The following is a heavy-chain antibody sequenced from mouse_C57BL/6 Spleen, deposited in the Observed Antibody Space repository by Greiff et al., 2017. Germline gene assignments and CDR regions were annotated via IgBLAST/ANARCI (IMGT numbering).Heavy chain of an antibody. Sequence: DVHLVESGGGLVKPGGSLKLSCAASGFAFSDYGMHWVRQAPEKGLEWVAYISSGSSTIYYADTVKGRFTISRDNAKNTLFLQMTSLRSEDTAMYYCARNYDGAMDCWGQGTSVTVS. CDR2: ISSGSSTI. CDR1: GFAFSDYG. D-gene: IGHD2-4*01. J-gene: IGHJ4*01. V-gene: IGHV5-17*01. CDR3: ARNYDGAMDC.